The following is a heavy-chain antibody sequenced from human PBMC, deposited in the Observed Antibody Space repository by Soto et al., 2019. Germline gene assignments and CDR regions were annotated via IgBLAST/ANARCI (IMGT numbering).Heavy chain of an antibody. Sequence: ASVKVSCKASGYTFTSYGISWVRQAPGQGLEWMGWISAYNRNTNYAQRLQGRVTMTTDTSTSTAYMELRSLRSDDTAVYYCARVIAAAADFDYWGKGTLVTVSS. J-gene: IGHJ4*02. D-gene: IGHD6-13*01. CDR3: ARVIAAAADFDY. CDR1: GYTFTSYG. CDR2: ISAYNRNT. V-gene: IGHV1-18*01.